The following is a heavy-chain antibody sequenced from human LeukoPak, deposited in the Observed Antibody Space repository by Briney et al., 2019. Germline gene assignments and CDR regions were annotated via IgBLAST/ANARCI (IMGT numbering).Heavy chain of an antibody. D-gene: IGHD3-16*01. J-gene: IGHJ4*02. V-gene: IGHV4-34*01. CDR1: GGSFSGYY. CDR3: ARGRDGPRGYFDY. CDR2: INHSGST. Sequence: KPSETLSLTCAVYGGSFSGYYWSWIRQPPGKGLEWIGEINHSGSTNYNPSLKSRVTISVDTSKNQFSLKLSSVTAADTAVYYCARGRDGPRGYFDYWGQGTLVTDSS.